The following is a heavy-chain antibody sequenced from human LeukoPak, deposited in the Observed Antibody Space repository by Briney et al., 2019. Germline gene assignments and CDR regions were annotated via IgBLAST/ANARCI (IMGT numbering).Heavy chain of an antibody. Sequence: GGSLRLSCAASGFTVSSNYMSWVRQAPGKGLEWVSVIYSGGSTYYADSVKGRFTISRDNSKNTLYLQMNSLRAEDTAVYYCARIKGPYSSSWYDYWGQGTLVTVSS. CDR2: IYSGGST. CDR1: GFTVSSNY. V-gene: IGHV3-53*01. CDR3: ARIKGPYSSSWYDY. J-gene: IGHJ4*02. D-gene: IGHD6-13*01.